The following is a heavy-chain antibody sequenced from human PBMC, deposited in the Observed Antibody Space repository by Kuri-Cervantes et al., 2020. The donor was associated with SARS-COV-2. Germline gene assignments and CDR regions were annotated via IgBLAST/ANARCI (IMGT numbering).Heavy chain of an antibody. D-gene: IGHD2-15*01. Sequence: GESLKISCAASGFTFSSYSMNWVRQAPGKGLEWVSSISSSSSYIYYADSVKGRFTISRDNAKNSLYLQMNSLRAEDTDVYHCARLVVAATHYYMDVWGKGTTVTVSS. CDR3: ARLVVAATHYYMDV. CDR2: ISSSSSYI. CDR1: GFTFSSYS. J-gene: IGHJ6*03. V-gene: IGHV3-21*03.